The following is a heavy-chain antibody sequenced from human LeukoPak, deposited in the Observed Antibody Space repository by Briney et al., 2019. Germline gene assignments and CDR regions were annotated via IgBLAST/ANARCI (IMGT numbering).Heavy chain of an antibody. CDR3: ARVNAASYYYYMDV. CDR2: IYYSGST. J-gene: IGHJ6*03. D-gene: IGHD2-2*01. V-gene: IGHV4-30-4*08. Sequence: SETLSLTCTVSGGSISSGDYYWSWIRQPPGKGLEWIGYIYYSGSTYYNPSLKSRVTISVDTSKNQFSLKLSSVTAADTAVYYCARVNAASYYYYMDVWGKGTTVTVSS. CDR1: GGSISSGDYY.